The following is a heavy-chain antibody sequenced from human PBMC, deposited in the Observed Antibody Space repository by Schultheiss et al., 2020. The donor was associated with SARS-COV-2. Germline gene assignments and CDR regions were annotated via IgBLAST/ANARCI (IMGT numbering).Heavy chain of an antibody. CDR2: VSWNGSRT. CDR3: VRGRAGGVYDFWSGYVSYWYFDL. J-gene: IGHJ2*01. CDR1: GFTFSNSD. Sequence: GESLKISCAASGFTFSNSDMNWVRQAPGKGLEWVSGVSWNGSRTHYADSVKGRFIISRDNSRNFLYQQMNSLRPEDMAVYYCVRGRAGGVYDFWSGYVSYWYFDLWGRGTLVTVSS. V-gene: IGHV3-19*01. D-gene: IGHD3-3*01.